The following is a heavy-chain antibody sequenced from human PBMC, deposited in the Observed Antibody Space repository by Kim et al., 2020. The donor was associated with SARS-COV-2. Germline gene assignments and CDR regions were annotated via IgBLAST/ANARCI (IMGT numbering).Heavy chain of an antibody. Sequence: GGSLRLSCAASGFTFSSYEMNWVRQAPGKGLEWVSYISSSGSTIYYADSVKGRFTISRDNAKNSLYLQMNSLRAEDTAVYYCARDDTAMLTGFAYWGQGTLVTVSS. V-gene: IGHV3-48*03. J-gene: IGHJ4*02. CDR1: GFTFSSYE. CDR2: ISSSGSTI. CDR3: ARDDTAMLTGFAY. D-gene: IGHD5-18*01.